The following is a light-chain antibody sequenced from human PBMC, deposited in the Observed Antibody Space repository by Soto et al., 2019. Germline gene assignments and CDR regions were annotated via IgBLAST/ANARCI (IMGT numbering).Light chain of an antibody. CDR2: DTS. CDR1: QSFSIK. J-gene: IGKJ4*01. Sequence: IVMRRSPGTVCVYPVERSTLSCMASQSFSIKLAWYQQKPGQTPRLLIYDTSTRATGVPARFSGSRSGPEFTLTINSLQSEDFAIYYCQPYNNWPLTFGGGTKVDIK. CDR3: QPYNNWPLT. V-gene: IGKV3-15*01.